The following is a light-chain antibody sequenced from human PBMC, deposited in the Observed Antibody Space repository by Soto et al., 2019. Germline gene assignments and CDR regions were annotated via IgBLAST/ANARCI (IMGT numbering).Light chain of an antibody. CDR1: QGVSDY. CDR2: GAS. CDR3: LQHNDYPFP. V-gene: IGKV1-17*03. J-gene: IGKJ2*01. Sequence: IQITQSRSAMSASVGDGVAITCRASQGVSDYLAWFQQKPGQGPKRLIYGASNLHSGVPPRFSGSGFETEFTLTISNLQPEDIATYYCLQHNDYPFPVGQVTKLDSK.